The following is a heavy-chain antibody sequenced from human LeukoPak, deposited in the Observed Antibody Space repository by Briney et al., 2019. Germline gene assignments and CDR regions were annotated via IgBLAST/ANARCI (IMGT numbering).Heavy chain of an antibody. J-gene: IGHJ4*02. D-gene: IGHD6-19*01. CDR1: GFTFSSYS. V-gene: IGHV3-66*01. CDR3: ARDPRPSRGWYDY. CDR2: IYSGGST. Sequence: GGSLRLSCAASGFTFSSYSMNWVRQAPGKGLEWVSVIYSGGSTYYADSVKGRFTISRDNSKNTLYLQMNSLRAEDTAVYYCARDPRPSRGWYDYWGQGTLVTVSS.